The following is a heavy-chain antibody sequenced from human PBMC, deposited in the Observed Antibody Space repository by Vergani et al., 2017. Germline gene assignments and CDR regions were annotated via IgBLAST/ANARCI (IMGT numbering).Heavy chain of an antibody. J-gene: IGHJ5*02. D-gene: IGHD7-27*01. V-gene: IGHV3-21*01. Sequence: EVQLVESGGGLVKPGGSLRLSCAASGFTFSSYSMNWVRQAPGKGLEWVSSISSSSSHIYYADSVKGRFTISRDNAKNSLYLQRNSLRAEDTAVYYCAGVATGDVVGWFDPWGQGTLVTVSS. CDR1: GFTFSSYS. CDR2: ISSSSSHI. CDR3: AGVATGDVVGWFDP.